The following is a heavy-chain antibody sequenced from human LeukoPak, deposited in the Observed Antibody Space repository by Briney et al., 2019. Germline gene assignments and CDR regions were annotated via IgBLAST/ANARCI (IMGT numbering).Heavy chain of an antibody. V-gene: IGHV3-30*03. CDR3: ARDHPRYYYDSSGYPDY. J-gene: IGHJ4*02. Sequence: PGGSLRLSCAASGFTFSSYGMHWVRQAPGKGLEWVAVISYDGSNKYYADSVKGRFTISRDNSKNTLYLQMNSLRAEDTAVYYCARDHPRYYYDSSGYPDYWGQGTLVTVSS. D-gene: IGHD3-22*01. CDR2: ISYDGSNK. CDR1: GFTFSSYG.